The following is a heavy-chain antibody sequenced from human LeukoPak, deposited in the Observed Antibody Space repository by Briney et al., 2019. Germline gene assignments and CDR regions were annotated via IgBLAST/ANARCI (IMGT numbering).Heavy chain of an antibody. J-gene: IGHJ3*02. CDR2: IRYDGSNK. D-gene: IGHD3-22*01. CDR3: AKSWNYYDSSGDDALDI. Sequence: GGSLRLSCAASGFTFSSYGMHWVRQAPGKGLEWVAFIRYDGSNKYYADSVKGRFTISRDNSKNTLYLQMNSLRVEDTAVNYCAKSWNYYDSSGDDALDIWGQGTMVTVSS. CDR1: GFTFSSYG. V-gene: IGHV3-30*02.